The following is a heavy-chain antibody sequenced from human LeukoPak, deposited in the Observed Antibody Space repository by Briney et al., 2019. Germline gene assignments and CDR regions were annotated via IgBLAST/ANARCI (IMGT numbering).Heavy chain of an antibody. CDR2: ISGGGGTT. CDR3: VKGATVTTRPNFDY. Sequence: GGSLRLSCAASGFTFSIYAMTWVRQAPGKGLEWVSVISGGGGTTYYGDSVKGRFTISRDNSKNTLFLQMNSLRVEDTATYYCVKGATVTTRPNFDYWGQGTVVTVSS. J-gene: IGHJ4*02. V-gene: IGHV3-23*01. D-gene: IGHD4-17*01. CDR1: GFTFSIYA.